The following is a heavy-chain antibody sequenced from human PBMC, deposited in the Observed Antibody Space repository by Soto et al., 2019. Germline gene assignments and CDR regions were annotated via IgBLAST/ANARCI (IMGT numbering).Heavy chain of an antibody. D-gene: IGHD5-18*01. CDR2: INWNSRTI. J-gene: IGHJ3*02. Sequence: EVQLVESGGGFVQPGRSLTLACATSGFNFQNFAMHWVRQAPGKGLIWVSSINWNSRTILYADSVKGRFTISRDNDTSSLYLQMNSLRVEDTALYYCVKDFSGYTHGARAFEIWGQGTMVIVAS. CDR3: VKDFSGYTHGARAFEI. V-gene: IGHV3-9*01. CDR1: GFNFQNFA.